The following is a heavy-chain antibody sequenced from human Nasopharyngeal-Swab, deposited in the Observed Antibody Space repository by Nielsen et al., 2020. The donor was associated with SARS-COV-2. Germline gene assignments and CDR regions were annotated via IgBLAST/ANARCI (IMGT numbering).Heavy chain of an antibody. V-gene: IGHV3-23*01. D-gene: IGHD3-16*01. CDR3: AKLRGYVSGSSDY. J-gene: IGHJ4*02. Sequence: GGSLRLSCAASGFTFSSYATSWVRQAPGKGLEWVSAISGSGGSTYYADSVKGRFTISRDNSKNTLYLQMNSLRAEDTAVYYCAKLRGYVSGSSDYWGQGTLVTVSS. CDR2: ISGSGGST. CDR1: GFTFSSYA.